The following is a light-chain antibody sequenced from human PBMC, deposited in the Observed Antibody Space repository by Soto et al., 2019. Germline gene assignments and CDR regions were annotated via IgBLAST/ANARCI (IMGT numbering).Light chain of an antibody. Sequence: DIQMTQSPSSLSASVGDRVTITCRASQSISSYLNWYQQKPGKAPKLLIYAASSLQSGVPSRFSGSASGTDFTLTISSLQPEDFATYYCKQSYSTPYTFGQGTKLEIK. J-gene: IGKJ2*01. V-gene: IGKV1-39*01. CDR1: QSISSY. CDR3: KQSYSTPYT. CDR2: AAS.